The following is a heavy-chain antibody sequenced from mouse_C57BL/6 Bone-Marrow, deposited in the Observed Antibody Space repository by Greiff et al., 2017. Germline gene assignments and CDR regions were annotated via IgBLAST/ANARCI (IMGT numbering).Heavy chain of an antibody. V-gene: IGHV1-76*01. J-gene: IGHJ3*01. Sequence: VMLVESGAELVRPGASVKLSCKASGYTFTDYYINWVKQRPGQGLEWIARIYPGSGNTYYNEKFKGKATLTSDKSSSTAYMQLSSLTSEDSAVYFCALGNRPFAYWGQGTLVTVSA. CDR3: ALGNRPFAY. CDR2: IYPGSGNT. CDR1: GYTFTDYY. D-gene: IGHD2-1*01.